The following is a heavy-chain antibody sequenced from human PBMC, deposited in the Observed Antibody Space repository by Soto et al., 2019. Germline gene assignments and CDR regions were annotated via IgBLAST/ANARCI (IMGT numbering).Heavy chain of an antibody. J-gene: IGHJ4*02. CDR1: GYTITSNG. CDR2: ISAYNGNT. D-gene: IGHD3-10*01. Sequence: GASVKVCCKASGYTITSNGRRWVRQATGQGLEWMGWISAYNGNTNYAQKLQGRVTMTTDTSTSTAYMELRSLRSDDTAVYYCARDSMVRGVMGHYWGQGTLVTVSS. V-gene: IGHV1-18*01. CDR3: ARDSMVRGVMGHY.